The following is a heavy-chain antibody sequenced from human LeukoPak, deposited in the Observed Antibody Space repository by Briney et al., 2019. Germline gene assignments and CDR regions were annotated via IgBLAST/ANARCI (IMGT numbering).Heavy chain of an antibody. D-gene: IGHD3-10*01. CDR3: ARAQRIYYYGSGSYYKTEIFDY. V-gene: IGHV4-34*01. Sequence: SETLSLTCAVYGGSFSGYYWSWIRQPPGKGLEWIGEINHSGSTNYNPSLKSRVTISVDTSKNQFPLKLSSVTAADTAVYYCARAQRIYYYGSGSYYKTEIFDYWGQGTLVTVSS. CDR1: GGSFSGYY. CDR2: INHSGST. J-gene: IGHJ4*02.